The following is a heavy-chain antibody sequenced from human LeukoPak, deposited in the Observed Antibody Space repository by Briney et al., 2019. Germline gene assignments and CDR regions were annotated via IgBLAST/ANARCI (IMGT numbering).Heavy chain of an antibody. CDR3: ARVNGAFDI. V-gene: IGHV3-7*04. J-gene: IGHJ3*02. Sequence: GGSLSLSCAASRFTLSSYWMSWVRQAPGKGLEWVANIKQDGSEKYYVASVKGRFTISRDNAKNSLYLQMNGLRAEDTAVYYCARVNGAFDIWGQGTMVTVSS. CDR2: IKQDGSEK. CDR1: RFTLSSYW. D-gene: IGHD2-8*01.